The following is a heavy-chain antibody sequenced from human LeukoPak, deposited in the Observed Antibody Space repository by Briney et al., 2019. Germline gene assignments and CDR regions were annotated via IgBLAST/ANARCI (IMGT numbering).Heavy chain of an antibody. CDR3: ARAGGTRGIEGIPLRGDAFDI. CDR2: IFSSGST. D-gene: IGHD1-26*01. CDR1: GGSINSYY. V-gene: IGHV4-4*07. J-gene: IGHJ3*02. Sequence: SETLSLTCTVSGGSINSYYWSWIRQPAGKGPESIGRIFSSGSTDYNPSLKSRVTMSVDTSKNQFSLRLTSVTAADTAVYYCARAGGTRGIEGIPLRGDAFDIWGQGTMVTVS.